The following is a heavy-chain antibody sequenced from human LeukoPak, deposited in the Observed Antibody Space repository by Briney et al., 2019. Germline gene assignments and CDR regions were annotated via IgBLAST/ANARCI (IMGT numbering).Heavy chain of an antibody. CDR2: IYSGGST. CDR1: GFTVSSNY. CDR3: ARDQEWAFDI. V-gene: IGHV3-53*01. Sequence: GGSLRLSCAASGFTVSSNYMSWVRQAPGKGLEWVSVIYSGGSTYYADSVKGRFTISRDYSKNTLYLQMNSLRAEDTAVYYCARDQEWAFDIWGQGTMVTVSS. J-gene: IGHJ3*02. D-gene: IGHD2-8*01.